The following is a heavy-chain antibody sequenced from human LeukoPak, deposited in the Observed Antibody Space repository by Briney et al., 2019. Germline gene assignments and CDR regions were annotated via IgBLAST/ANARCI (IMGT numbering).Heavy chain of an antibody. V-gene: IGHV4-59*01. CDR2: IYYGGT. CDR3: ARGDGYNSGYFEY. CDR1: GGSIATYY. J-gene: IGHJ4*02. Sequence: SATLSLTCTVSGGSIATYYWSWIRQSPGKGLEWIAYIYYGGTNYNPSLKSRVTISVDTSKNQFSLNLRSATAADTPVYYCARGDGYNSGYFEYWGQGTLVTVSS. D-gene: IGHD5-24*01.